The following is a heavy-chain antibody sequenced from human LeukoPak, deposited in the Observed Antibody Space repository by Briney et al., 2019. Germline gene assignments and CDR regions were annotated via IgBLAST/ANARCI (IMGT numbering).Heavy chain of an antibody. Sequence: WGSLKLSCAASGFTVSNNYMTWVRQAPGKGLEWVSVIYSGNRTKYADSVKGRFIISRDNSKNTLLFQMNSLRAEDTAVYYCARLTSGNGLDVWGQGTTVSVS. V-gene: IGHV3-66*04. D-gene: IGHD3-3*01. J-gene: IGHJ6*02. CDR3: ARLTSGNGLDV. CDR1: GFTVSNNY. CDR2: IYSGNRT.